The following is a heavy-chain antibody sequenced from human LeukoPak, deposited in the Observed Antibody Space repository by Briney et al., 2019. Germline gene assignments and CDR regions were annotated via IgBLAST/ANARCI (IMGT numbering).Heavy chain of an antibody. V-gene: IGHV1-8*01. CDR3: ARGRQIYYASSGYYYGVNY. CDR1: GYTFTSYN. D-gene: IGHD3-22*01. J-gene: IGHJ4*02. CDR2: MNPNSGNT. Sequence: ASVKVSCKASGYTFTSYNINWVRQATGQGLEWMGWMNPNSGNTGYAQKFQGRVTMTRNTSISTAYMELSSLRSEDTAVYYCARGRQIYYASSGYYYGVNYWGQGTLVTVSS.